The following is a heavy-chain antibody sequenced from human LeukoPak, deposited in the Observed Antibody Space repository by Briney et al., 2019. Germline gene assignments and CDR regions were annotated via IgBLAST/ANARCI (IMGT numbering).Heavy chain of an antibody. Sequence: GGSLRLSCAASGFTLSTYDMHWVRQPTGEGLEWVSIIYRAGDTYYPGSVKGRFTISRDNAKNSLYLQMNSLRAEDTAVYYCARRYFDLWGRGTLVTVSS. CDR1: GFTLSTYD. CDR2: IYRAGDT. CDR3: ARRYFDL. V-gene: IGHV3-13*01. J-gene: IGHJ2*01.